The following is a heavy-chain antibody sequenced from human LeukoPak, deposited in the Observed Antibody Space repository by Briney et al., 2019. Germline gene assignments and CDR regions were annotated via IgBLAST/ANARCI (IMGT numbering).Heavy chain of an antibody. J-gene: IGHJ6*02. CDR1: GYTFTGYY. Sequence: ASVKVSCKASGYTFTGYYMHWVRQAPGQGLEWMGRINPNSGGTNYAQKFQGRVTMTRDTSISTAYMELSRLRSDDTAVYYCAKVSYYYDSSGYLTDYYYYGMGVWGQGTTVTVSS. CDR2: INPNSGGT. CDR3: AKVSYYYDSSGYLTDYYYYGMGV. V-gene: IGHV1-2*06. D-gene: IGHD3-22*01.